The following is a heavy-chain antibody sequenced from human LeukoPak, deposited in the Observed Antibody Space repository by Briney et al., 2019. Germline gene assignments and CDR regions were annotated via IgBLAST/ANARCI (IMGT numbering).Heavy chain of an antibody. CDR3: ARGRKNDFWSGYWFDP. CDR2: INHSGST. V-gene: IGHV4-34*01. Sequence: SETLSLTCAVYGGSFSGYYWSWIRQPPGKGLEWIGEINHSGSTYYNPSLKSRVTISVDRSKNQFSLKLSSVTAADTAVYYCARGRKNDFWSGYWFDPWGQGTLVTVSS. CDR1: GGSFSGYY. D-gene: IGHD3-3*01. J-gene: IGHJ5*02.